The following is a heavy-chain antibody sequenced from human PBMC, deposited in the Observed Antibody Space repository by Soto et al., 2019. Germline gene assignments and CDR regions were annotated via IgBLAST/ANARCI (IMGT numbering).Heavy chain of an antibody. CDR3: ARPDYGDYRHQH. CDR2: SYHSVTN. D-gene: IGHD4-17*01. Sequence: QVQLQESGPGLVKPSETLSLTCTVSGASVSSGAYYWSWIRQPPGKGLEWTGYSYHSVTNNYNPSLKSRVTISLDTSKNQFSLKLTSVTAADTAVYYCARPDYGDYRHQHWGQGTLVTVSS. J-gene: IGHJ1*01. CDR1: GASVSSGAYY. V-gene: IGHV4-61*08.